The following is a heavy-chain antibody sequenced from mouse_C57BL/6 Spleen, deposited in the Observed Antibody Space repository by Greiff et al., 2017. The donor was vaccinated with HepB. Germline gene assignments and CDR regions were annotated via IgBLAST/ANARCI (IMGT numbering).Heavy chain of an antibody. CDR3: ARGEDRGRGSAY. Sequence: VQLQQSGAELARPGASVKMSCKASGYTFTSYTMHWVKQRPGQGLEWIGYINPSSGYTKYNQKFKDKATLTADKSSSTAYMQLSSLTSEDSAVYYCARGEDRGRGSAYWGQGTLVTVSA. J-gene: IGHJ3*01. CDR1: GYTFTSYT. D-gene: IGHD3-3*01. V-gene: IGHV1-4*01. CDR2: INPSSGYT.